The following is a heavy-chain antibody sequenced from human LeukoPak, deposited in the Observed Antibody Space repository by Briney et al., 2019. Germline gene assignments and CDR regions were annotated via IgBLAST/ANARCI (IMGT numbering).Heavy chain of an antibody. V-gene: IGHV1-2*06. CDR1: GYTFTGYY. Sequence: ASVKVSCKASGYTFTGYYMHWVRQAPGQGLEWMGRINPNSGGTNYAQKFQGRVTMTRDTSISTAYMELSRLRSEDTAVYYCAIGYSSGWYSLHSFDYWGQGTLVTVSS. J-gene: IGHJ4*02. D-gene: IGHD6-19*01. CDR3: AIGYSSGWYSLHSFDY. CDR2: INPNSGGT.